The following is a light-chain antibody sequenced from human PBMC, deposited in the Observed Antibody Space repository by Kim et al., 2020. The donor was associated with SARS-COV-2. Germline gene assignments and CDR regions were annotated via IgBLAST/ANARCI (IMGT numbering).Light chain of an antibody. CDR3: MQGLQLYT. CDR2: LGS. CDR1: QSLLHRSGYNY. J-gene: IGKJ2*01. V-gene: IGKV2-28*01. Sequence: GEPASIACRSSQSLLHRSGYNYLDWYLQKPGQPPQLLIYLGSNRASGVPDRFSGSGSGTDFTLKISRVEAEDVGVYYCMQGLQLYTFGQGTKLEI.